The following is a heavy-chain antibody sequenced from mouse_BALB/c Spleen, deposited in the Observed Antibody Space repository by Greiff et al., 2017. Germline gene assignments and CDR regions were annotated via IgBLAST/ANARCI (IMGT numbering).Heavy chain of an antibody. CDR3: AREGDYDGFAY. CDR1: GFTFTDYY. D-gene: IGHD2-4*01. CDR2: IRNKANGYTT. Sequence: EVQGVESGGGLVQPGGSLRLSCATSGFTFTDYYMSWVRQPPGKALEWLGFIRNKANGYTTEYSASVKGRFTISRDNSQSILYLQMNTLRAEDSATYYCAREGDYDGFAYWGQGTLVTVSA. J-gene: IGHJ3*01. V-gene: IGHV7-3*02.